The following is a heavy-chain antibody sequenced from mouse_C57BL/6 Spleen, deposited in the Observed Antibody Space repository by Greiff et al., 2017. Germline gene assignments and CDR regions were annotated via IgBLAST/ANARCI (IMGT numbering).Heavy chain of an antibody. CDR3: TRDGSRYYYAMDY. CDR1: GYTFTDYE. V-gene: IGHV1-15*01. J-gene: IGHJ4*01. D-gene: IGHD1-1*01. Sequence: VQLVESGAELVRPGASVTLSCKASGYTFTDYEMHWVKQTPVHGLEWIGAIDPETGGTAYNQKFKGKAILTADKSSSTAYMELRSLTSEDSAVYYCTRDGSRYYYAMDYWGQGTSVTVSS. CDR2: IDPETGGT.